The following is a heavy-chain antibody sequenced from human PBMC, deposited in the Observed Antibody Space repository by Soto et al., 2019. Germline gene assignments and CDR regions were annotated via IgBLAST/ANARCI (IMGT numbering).Heavy chain of an antibody. D-gene: IGHD5-12*01. CDR2: ISWNSGSI. J-gene: IGHJ4*02. Sequence: EVQLVESGGGLVQPGRSLRLSCAASGFTFDDYAMHWVRQAPGKGLEWVSGISWNSGSIGYADSVKGRFTISRDNAKNSLYLQMNSLRAEDTALYYCAKDILSGYGSGGGYFDYWGQGTLATVSS. CDR1: GFTFDDYA. V-gene: IGHV3-9*01. CDR3: AKDILSGYGSGGGYFDY.